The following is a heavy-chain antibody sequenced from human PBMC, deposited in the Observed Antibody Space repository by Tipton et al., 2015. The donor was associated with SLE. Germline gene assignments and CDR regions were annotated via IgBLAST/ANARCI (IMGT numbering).Heavy chain of an antibody. V-gene: IGHV4-38-2*02. J-gene: IGHJ4*02. CDR3: ARQAYYSSGYADY. D-gene: IGHD3-22*01. CDR1: GYSIRTGYY. CDR2: MYQTGTT. Sequence: TLSLTCTVSGYSIRTGYYWGWIRQPPGKGLEWIGNMYQTGTTDYNPSLKSRVTISIDTSKNQFSLKLSAVTAADTAVYYCARQAYYSSGYADYWGQGTLVTVSS.